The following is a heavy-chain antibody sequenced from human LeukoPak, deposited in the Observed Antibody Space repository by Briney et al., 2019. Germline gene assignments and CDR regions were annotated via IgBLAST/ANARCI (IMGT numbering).Heavy chain of an antibody. CDR3: AREGQMATMGDAFDI. D-gene: IGHD5-24*01. CDR1: GYIFTGYY. V-gene: IGHV1-2*02. J-gene: IGHJ3*02. Sequence: ASVKVSCKASGYIFTGYYLHWVRQAPGQGLEWMGWINPNSGDTNYAQKFQGRVTMTRDTSISTTYMEVSRLRSDDTAVYYCAREGQMATMGDAFDIWGQGTMVTVSS. CDR2: INPNSGDT.